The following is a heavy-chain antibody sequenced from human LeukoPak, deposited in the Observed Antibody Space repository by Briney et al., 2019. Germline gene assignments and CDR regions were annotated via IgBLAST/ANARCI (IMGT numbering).Heavy chain of an antibody. D-gene: IGHD3-10*01. J-gene: IGHJ4*02. V-gene: IGHV3-23*01. Sequence: GGSLRLSCAASGFTFSNYAMSWVRQAPGKWLEGVSAIVGSGASTYYADSVKGRFTISRDNSKNTLYLQMDSLRAEDTAVYYCAKKLTGSYYNPYDYWGQGTLVTVFS. CDR3: AKKLTGSYYNPYDY. CDR1: GFTFSNYA. CDR2: IVGSGAST.